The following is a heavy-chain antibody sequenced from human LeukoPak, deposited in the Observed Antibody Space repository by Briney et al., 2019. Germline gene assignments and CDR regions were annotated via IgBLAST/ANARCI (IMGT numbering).Heavy chain of an antibody. V-gene: IGHV4-39*01. CDR3: ARLSYNWNTGY. CDR2: IYYSGST. CDR1: GGSISSSSYY. Sequence: SETLSLTCTVSGGSISSSSYYWGWIRQPPGKGLEWIGSIYYSGSTYYSPSLNGRVTISVNTSKNQFSLKLTSVTAADTAVYYCARLSYNWNTGYWGQGTLVTVSS. D-gene: IGHD1/OR15-1a*01. J-gene: IGHJ4*02.